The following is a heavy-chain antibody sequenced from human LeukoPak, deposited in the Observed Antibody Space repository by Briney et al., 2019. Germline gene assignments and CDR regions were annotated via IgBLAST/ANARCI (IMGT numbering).Heavy chain of an antibody. Sequence: PGGSLRLSCAASGFTFSSYSMNWVRQAPGKGLEWVSSISSSSSYIYYADSVKGRFTISRDNAKNSLYLQMNSLRAEDTAVYYCARERMDVRRDSSGWKRIYYYYGMDVWGQGTTVTVSS. CDR2: ISSSSSYI. V-gene: IGHV3-21*01. CDR3: ARERMDVRRDSSGWKRIYYYYGMDV. CDR1: GFTFSSYS. J-gene: IGHJ6*02. D-gene: IGHD6-19*01.